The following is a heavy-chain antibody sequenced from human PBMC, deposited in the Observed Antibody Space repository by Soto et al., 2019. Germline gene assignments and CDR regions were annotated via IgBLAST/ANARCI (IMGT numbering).Heavy chain of an antibody. CDR1: GGSISGYY. V-gene: IGHV4-59*01. Sequence: PSETLSLTCTVSGGSISGYYWSWIRQPPGKRLEWIGYIYYTGSTNYNPSLRSRVTISVDTSKNQFSLKLSSVTAADTAVYYCARSPDTPDSTSHNVYCGQGTLVTVSS. CDR3: ARSPDTPDSTSHNVY. J-gene: IGHJ4*02. CDR2: IYYTGST. D-gene: IGHD6-13*01.